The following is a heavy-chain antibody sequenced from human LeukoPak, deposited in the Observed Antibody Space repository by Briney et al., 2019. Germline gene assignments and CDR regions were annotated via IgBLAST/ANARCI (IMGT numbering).Heavy chain of an antibody. J-gene: IGHJ4*02. CDR2: IFSGDTP. CDR1: GFTVSSNY. V-gene: IGHV3-53*01. Sequence: EGSLRLSCAASGFTVSSNYMSWVRQAPGKGLEWVSVIFSGDTPYYADSVKGRFTISRDNSKNTLYLQMNSLRAEDTAVYYCARLLYFDYWGQGTLVTVSS. CDR3: ARLLYFDY. D-gene: IGHD3-10*01.